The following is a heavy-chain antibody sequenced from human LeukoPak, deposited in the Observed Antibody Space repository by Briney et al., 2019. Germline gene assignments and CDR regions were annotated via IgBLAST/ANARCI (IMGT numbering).Heavy chain of an antibody. Sequence: GGSLRLSCGASGFTFNFYNMNWVRQAPGKGLEWLSYISGSSHTIHYADSVKGRFTVSRDNAKNSLYLQMNSLRAEDTAVYFCAGMDSSGDLSFDLWGQGTLVTVS. CDR2: ISGSSHTI. J-gene: IGHJ4*02. D-gene: IGHD3-22*01. V-gene: IGHV3-48*01. CDR1: GFTFNFYN. CDR3: AGMDSSGDLSFDL.